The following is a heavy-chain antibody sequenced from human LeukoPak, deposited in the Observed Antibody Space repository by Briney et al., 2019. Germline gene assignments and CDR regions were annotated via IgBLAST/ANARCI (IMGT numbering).Heavy chain of an antibody. CDR1: GYSFTSYW. V-gene: IGHV5-51*01. D-gene: IGHD3-22*01. CDR3: AILLVPAAMLTYDSSGYYPYYFDY. CDR2: IYPGDSDT. Sequence: GESLKISCKGSGYSFTSYWIGWVRQMPGKGLEWMGIIYPGDSDTRYSPSFQGQVTISADKSISTAYLQWSSLKASDTAMYYCAILLVPAAMLTYDSSGYYPYYFDYWGQGTLVTVSS. J-gene: IGHJ4*02.